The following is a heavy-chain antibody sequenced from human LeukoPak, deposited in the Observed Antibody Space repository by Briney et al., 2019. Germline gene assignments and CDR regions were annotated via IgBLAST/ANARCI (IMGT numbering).Heavy chain of an antibody. CDR2: IKTKTAGGTI. CDR1: GFTFSGFW. D-gene: IGHD3-22*01. V-gene: IGHV3-15*01. Sequence: GGSLRLSCAVSGFTFSGFWMSWSRQAPGKGLEWVGRIKTKTAGGTIDYAAPVKGRFTISRDDSKNMLYLQMNSLKTEDTAVYFCTTDYYDSSGYVFWGQGTLVTVSS. J-gene: IGHJ4*02. CDR3: TTDYYDSSGYVF.